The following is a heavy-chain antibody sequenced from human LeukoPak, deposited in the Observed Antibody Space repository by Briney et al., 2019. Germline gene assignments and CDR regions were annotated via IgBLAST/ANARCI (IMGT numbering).Heavy chain of an antibody. CDR2: LDTTGAST. D-gene: IGHD4-17*01. CDR3: ARTYATVDAFDI. V-gene: IGHV3-23*01. CDR1: GFFFSNNA. Sequence: GGSLRLSCAASGFFFSNNAMSWVRQAPGKGLEWVSSLDTTGASTFFADSVRGRFIVSRDNSKNTLYLQMSSLRVEDTAVYYCARTYATVDAFDIWGQGTMVTVSS. J-gene: IGHJ3*02.